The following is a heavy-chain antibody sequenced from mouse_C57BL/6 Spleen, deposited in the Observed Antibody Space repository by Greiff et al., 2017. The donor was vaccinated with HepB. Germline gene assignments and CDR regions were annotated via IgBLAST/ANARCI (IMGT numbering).Heavy chain of an antibody. J-gene: IGHJ4*01. CDR3: AKTHSGRAMDY. CDR1: AFSLTSYG. Sequence: VKLVESGPGLVQPSQSLSITCTVSAFSLTSYGVHWVRQSPGKGLEWLGVIWRGGSTDYNAAFMSRLSITKDNSKSQVFFKMHSLQADDTAIYYCAKTHSGRAMDYWGQGTSVTVSS. V-gene: IGHV2-5*01. CDR2: IWRGGST.